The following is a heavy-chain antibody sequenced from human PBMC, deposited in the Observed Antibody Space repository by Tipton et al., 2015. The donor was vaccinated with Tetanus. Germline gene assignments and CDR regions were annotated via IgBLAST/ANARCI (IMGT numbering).Heavy chain of an antibody. CDR3: ARAPTRLRWNRYYYSYAMDV. V-gene: IGHV4-4*02. J-gene: IGHJ6*02. CDR2: TSDSGYT. CDR1: GGSIDSINW. D-gene: IGHD4-23*01. Sequence: TLSLTCAVSGGSIDSINWWSWVRQPPGQGLEWIGETSDSGYTNYNPSLKSRVTISVDKSKDQFSLKLDSVTAADTAVYYCARAPTRLRWNRYYYSYAMDVWGQGTTVTVSS.